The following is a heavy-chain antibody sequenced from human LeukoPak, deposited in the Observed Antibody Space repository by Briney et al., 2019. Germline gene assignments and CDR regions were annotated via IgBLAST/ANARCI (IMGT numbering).Heavy chain of an antibody. J-gene: IGHJ4*02. CDR3: GRAFPPLRTSSAGDL. D-gene: IGHD3-16*01. CDR2: ISYLSTHV. CDR1: GFTFSDYD. V-gene: IGHV3-21*01. Sequence: GGSLRLSCSASGFTFSDYDMNWVRQAPGKGLEWVSSISYLSTHVYYGDSVKGRFSISRDNAKNSLYLQMNSLGAEDTAIYYCGRAFPPLRTSSAGDLWGQGILVIVSS.